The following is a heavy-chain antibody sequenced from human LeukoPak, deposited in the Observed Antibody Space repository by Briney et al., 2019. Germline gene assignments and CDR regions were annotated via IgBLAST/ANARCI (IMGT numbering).Heavy chain of an antibody. CDR1: GFSFSDYY. V-gene: IGHV3-11*01. Sequence: PGGSLRLSCVACGFSFSDYYMSWIRQAPGGGLEWISYIRGSGSDLYYADSVKGRFTISRDNANNSLYLQMNSLRAEDTAVYYCARSIGYYYTMDVWGQGTTVTVSS. CDR3: ARSIGYYYTMDV. CDR2: IRGSGSDL. D-gene: IGHD3-22*01. J-gene: IGHJ6*02.